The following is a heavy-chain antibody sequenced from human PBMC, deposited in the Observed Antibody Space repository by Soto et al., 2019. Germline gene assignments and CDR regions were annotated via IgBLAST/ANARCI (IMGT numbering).Heavy chain of an antibody. CDR3: ATGGVSTRTFDY. V-gene: IGHV5-51*01. D-gene: IGHD3-3*01. CDR1: GYNFAGYW. CDR2: IYPSDSDT. Sequence: GESLKISCKGSGYNFAGYWIAWVRQMPGKGLELMGIIYPSDSDTRYRPSFQGQVTISADKSISSAYLQWSSLRASDTAMYYCATGGVSTRTFDYWGQGTPVTVSS. J-gene: IGHJ4*02.